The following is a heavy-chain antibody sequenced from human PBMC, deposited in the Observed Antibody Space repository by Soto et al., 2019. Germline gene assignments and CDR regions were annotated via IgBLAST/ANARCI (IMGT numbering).Heavy chain of an antibody. CDR1: GGTFSSYA. Sequence: QVQLVQSGAEVKKPGSSVKVSCKASGGTFSSYAISWVRQAPGQGLEWMGGIIPIFGTANYAQKFQGRVTITADEDTSTAYMELSSLRSEDTAGYYCARDEPPVFVATVEGVYDYGMDVWGQGTTVTVSS. D-gene: IGHD5-12*01. J-gene: IGHJ6*02. CDR3: ARDEPPVFVATVEGVYDYGMDV. CDR2: IIPIFGTA. V-gene: IGHV1-69*12.